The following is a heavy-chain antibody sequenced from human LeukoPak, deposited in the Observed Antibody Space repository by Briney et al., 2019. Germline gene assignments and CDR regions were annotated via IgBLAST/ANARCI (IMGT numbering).Heavy chain of an antibody. CDR1: GYTFTSYG. D-gene: IGHD5-12*01. CDR2: ISAYNGNT. CDR3: ARRVVATTNNWFDP. V-gene: IGHV1-18*01. J-gene: IGHJ5*02. Sequence: ASVKVSCKASGYTFTSYGISWVRQAPGQGPEWMGWISAYNGNTNYAQKLQGRVTMTTDTSTSTAYMELRSLRSDDTAVYYCARRVVATTNNWFDPWGQGTLVTVSS.